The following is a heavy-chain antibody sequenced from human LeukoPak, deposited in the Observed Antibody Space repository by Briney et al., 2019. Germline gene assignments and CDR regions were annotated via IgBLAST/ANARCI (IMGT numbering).Heavy chain of an antibody. CDR1: GGSISSGGYY. Sequence: SETLSLTCTASGGSISSGGYYWGWIRQHPGMGLEWIGYIFYGGNTYYSPSLKSRVTISVDTSKNQFSLKLSSVTAADTAVYYCARASPSTDSSFDYWGQGTLVTVSS. V-gene: IGHV4-31*03. CDR2: IFYGGNT. CDR3: ARASPSTDSSFDY. J-gene: IGHJ4*02. D-gene: IGHD6-6*01.